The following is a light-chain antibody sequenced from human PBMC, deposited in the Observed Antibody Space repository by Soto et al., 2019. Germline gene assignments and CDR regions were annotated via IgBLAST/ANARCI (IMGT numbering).Light chain of an antibody. Sequence: VVLTQSPLSLTVTLGQPASISCRSSQGLIYSDGNTYFNWIQQSRGQYPSGLIYNVSDRDSGVPDRFSGSGSGTDFTLKISRVEAEDVGIYYCKQSANWPRTFGQVTQVEIK. V-gene: IGKV2-30*01. CDR1: QGLIYSDGNTY. CDR2: NVS. J-gene: IGKJ1*01. CDR3: KQSANWPRT.